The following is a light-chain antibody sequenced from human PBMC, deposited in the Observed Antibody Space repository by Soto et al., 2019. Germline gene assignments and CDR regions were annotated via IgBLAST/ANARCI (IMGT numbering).Light chain of an antibody. V-gene: IGKV3-11*01. CDR2: DAS. CDR1: QSVSSF. J-gene: IGKJ5*01. Sequence: EIVLTQSPATLSLSPGERATLSFRASQSVSSFLAWFQQKPGQAPRLLIYDASIRATGIPARFSGSGSETDFTLTISSLEPEDFAVYYCQQRASWVTFGQGTRLEI. CDR3: QQRASWVT.